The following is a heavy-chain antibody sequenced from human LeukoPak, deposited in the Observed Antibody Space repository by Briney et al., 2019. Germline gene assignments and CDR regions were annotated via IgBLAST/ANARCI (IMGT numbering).Heavy chain of an antibody. V-gene: IGHV4-38-2*01. CDR3: ARGRGSSSFDI. CDR2: IYHSGST. J-gene: IGHJ3*02. CDR1: GYSISSDYY. D-gene: IGHD5-12*01. Sequence: PSETLSLTCAVSGYSISSDYYWGWIRQPPGKGLEWIGTIYHSGSTYYNPSLNSRVTISVDTSKNQFSLKLSSVTAADTAVYYCARGRGSSSFDIWGQGTMVTVSS.